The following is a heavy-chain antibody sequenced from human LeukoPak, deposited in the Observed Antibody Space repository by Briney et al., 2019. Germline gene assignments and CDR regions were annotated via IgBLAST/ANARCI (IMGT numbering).Heavy chain of an antibody. J-gene: IGHJ3*02. Sequence: GGSLRLSCAASGFTFSSYVMSWVRQAPGKGLEWVSAISGSGGSTYYADSVKGRFTISRDNSKNTLYLQMNSLRAEDTAVYYCAKVWVGYNWNSRAFDIWGQGTMVTVSS. CDR2: ISGSGGST. D-gene: IGHD1/OR15-1a*01. V-gene: IGHV3-23*01. CDR3: AKVWVGYNWNSRAFDI. CDR1: GFTFSSYV.